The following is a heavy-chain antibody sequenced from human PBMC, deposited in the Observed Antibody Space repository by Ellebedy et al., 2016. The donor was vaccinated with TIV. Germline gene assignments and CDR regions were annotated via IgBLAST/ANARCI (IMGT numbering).Heavy chain of an antibody. J-gene: IGHJ4*02. CDR2: ISVSSANI. CDR1: GSTLSRYA. D-gene: IGHD6-13*01. CDR3: ANDRSYGSSWYHYLDC. V-gene: IGHV3-48*02. Sequence: PGGSLRPSCAASGSTLSRYAMNGVRQAPGKGLEWVSYISVSSANIHYADSVKGRFPISRDNAKNSLELQMNILRDEDTAVYYWANDRSYGSSWYHYLDCWGQGILVTVSS.